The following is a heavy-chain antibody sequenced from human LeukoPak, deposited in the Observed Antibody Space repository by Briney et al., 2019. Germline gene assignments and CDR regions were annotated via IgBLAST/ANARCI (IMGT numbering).Heavy chain of an antibody. J-gene: IGHJ6*02. Sequence: GGSLRLSCAASGFTFSSYSMNWVRQAPGKGLEWVSSISSSSYIYYADSVKGRFTISRDNAKNSLYLQMNSLRAEDAAVYYCARERGSGLSQNFHYYYYGMDVWGQGTTVTVSS. CDR3: ARERGSGLSQNFHYYYYGMDV. CDR1: GFTFSSYS. V-gene: IGHV3-21*01. CDR2: ISSSSYI. D-gene: IGHD3-10*01.